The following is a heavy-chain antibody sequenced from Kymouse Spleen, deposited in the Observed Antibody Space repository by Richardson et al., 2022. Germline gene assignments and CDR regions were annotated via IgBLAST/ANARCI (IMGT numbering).Heavy chain of an antibody. CDR1: GFTFSNAW. CDR3: TTDLNSGSYYKFDY. Sequence: EVQLVESGGGLVKPGGSLRLSCAASGFTFSNAWMSWVRQAPGKGLEWVGRIKSKTDGGTTDYAAPVKGRFTISRDDSKNTLYLQMNSLKTEDTAVYYCTTDLNSGSYYKFDYWGQGTLVTVSS. V-gene: IGHV3-15*01. CDR2: IKSKTDGGTT. D-gene: IGHD1-26*01. J-gene: IGHJ4*02.